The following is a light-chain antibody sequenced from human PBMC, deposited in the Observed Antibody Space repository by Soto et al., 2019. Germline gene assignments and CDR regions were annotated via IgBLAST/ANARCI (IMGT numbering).Light chain of an antibody. V-gene: IGKV3-15*01. CDR2: GAS. Sequence: EFVLTQSPGTLSLSPGERATLSCRASQTVPSRIAWYQQKPGQAPSLLTYGASTRATGVPDRFSGTGSGTEFTLTISSLKSEDYAVYYCQQYKSWPPITFGQGTRLEIK. CDR3: QQYKSWPPIT. J-gene: IGKJ5*01. CDR1: QTVPSR.